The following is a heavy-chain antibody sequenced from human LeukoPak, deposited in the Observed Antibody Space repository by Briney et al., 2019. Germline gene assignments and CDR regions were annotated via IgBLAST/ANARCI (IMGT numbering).Heavy chain of an antibody. CDR3: ARDPGYAIYYFDY. V-gene: IGHV3-23*01. CDR1: GFTFRTYA. J-gene: IGHJ4*02. D-gene: IGHD3-9*01. Sequence: GGSLRLSCAASGFTFRTYAMSWVRQAPGKGLEWVSTISGNGGSTYYADSVRGRFTISRDNSKNTLYLQMNSLRAEDTAVFCCARDPGYAIYYFDYWGQGTLVTVSS. CDR2: ISGNGGST.